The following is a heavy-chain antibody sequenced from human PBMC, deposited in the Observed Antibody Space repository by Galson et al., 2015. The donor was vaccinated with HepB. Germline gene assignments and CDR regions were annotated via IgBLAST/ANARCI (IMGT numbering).Heavy chain of an antibody. J-gene: IGHJ4*02. CDR1: GYTFTSYA. D-gene: IGHD2-8*01. CDR3: ARDPLLNTLRYFDY. Sequence: SVKVSCKASGYTFTSYAMNWVRQAPGQGLEWMGWINTNTGNPTYAQGFTGRFVFSLDTSVSTAYLQISSLKAEDTAVYYCARDPLLNTLRYFDYWGQGTLVTVSS. CDR2: INTNTGNP. V-gene: IGHV7-4-1*02.